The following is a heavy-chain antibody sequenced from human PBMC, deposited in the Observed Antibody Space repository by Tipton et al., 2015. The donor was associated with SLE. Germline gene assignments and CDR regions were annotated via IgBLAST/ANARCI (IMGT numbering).Heavy chain of an antibody. Sequence: LRLSCTVSGGSISRSSYFWDWIRQSPGKGLEWIGSIHKSGSTYYNPSLESRVTISLDTSRNQFSLRLTSATAADTAVYYCVKVWTHWDQGALVTVSS. V-gene: IGHV4-39*07. CDR1: GGSISRSSYF. CDR2: IHKSGST. CDR3: VKVWTH. D-gene: IGHD3/OR15-3a*01. J-gene: IGHJ4*02.